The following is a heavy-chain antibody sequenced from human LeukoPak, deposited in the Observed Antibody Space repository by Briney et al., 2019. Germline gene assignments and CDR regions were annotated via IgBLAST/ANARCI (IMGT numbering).Heavy chain of an antibody. V-gene: IGHV3-20*04. CDR3: ARAEGDHYDTTYDY. CDR2: INWNGGST. Sequence: PGGSLRPSCAASGFTFDDYGMSWVRQAPGKGLEWVSGINWNGGSTGYADSVKGRFTISRDNAKNSLYLQMNSLRAEDTALYYCARAEGDHYDTTYDYWGQGTLVTVSS. D-gene: IGHD3-9*01. J-gene: IGHJ4*02. CDR1: GFTFDDYG.